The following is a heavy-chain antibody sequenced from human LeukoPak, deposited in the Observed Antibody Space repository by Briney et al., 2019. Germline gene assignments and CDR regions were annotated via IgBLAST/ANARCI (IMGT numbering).Heavy chain of an antibody. CDR3: AREPVAYYYDSSGYEGHY. Sequence: SVKVSCKASGGTFSSYAISWVRQAPGQGLEWMGGIIPTFGTANYAQKFQGRVTITTDESTSTAYMELSSLRSEDTAVYHCAREPVAYYYDSSGYEGHYWGQGTLVTVSS. J-gene: IGHJ4*02. V-gene: IGHV1-69*05. CDR2: IIPTFGTA. CDR1: GGTFSSYA. D-gene: IGHD3-22*01.